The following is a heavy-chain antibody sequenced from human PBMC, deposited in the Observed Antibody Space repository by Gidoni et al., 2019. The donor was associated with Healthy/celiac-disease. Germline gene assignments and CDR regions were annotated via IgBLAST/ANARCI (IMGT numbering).Heavy chain of an antibody. V-gene: IGHV5-51*03. CDR1: GYSCTSYW. J-gene: IGHJ2*01. CDR2: IYPGDSDT. D-gene: IGHD6-13*01. CDR3: ARAIAAAGRVRHFDL. Sequence: EVQLVQSGAEVKKPGESLKISCKGSGYSCTSYWIGWVRQMPGNGLEWMGIIYPGDSDTRSRPSFQGQVIISADKSISTAYLQWSSLKASDTAIYYCARAIAAAGRVRHFDLWGRGTLVTVSS.